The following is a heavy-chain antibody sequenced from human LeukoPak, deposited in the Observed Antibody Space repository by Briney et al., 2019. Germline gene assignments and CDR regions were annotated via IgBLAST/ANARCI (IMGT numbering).Heavy chain of an antibody. V-gene: IGHV3-48*02. CDR3: ARDSGYSYADDY. CDR2: ITYNSGTI. CDR1: GFTFRSYA. D-gene: IGHD5-18*01. Sequence: GGSLRLSCAASGFTFRSYAMQWVRQAPGKGLEWVSYITYNSGTIFYADSVKGRITISRDNAKDSLYLQMSSLRDEDTAVYYCARDSGYSYADDYWGQGTLVTVSS. J-gene: IGHJ4*02.